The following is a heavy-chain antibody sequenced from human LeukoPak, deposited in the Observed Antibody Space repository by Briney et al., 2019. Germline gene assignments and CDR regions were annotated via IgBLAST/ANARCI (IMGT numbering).Heavy chain of an antibody. CDR3: ARGIRTYGMDV. V-gene: IGHV3-66*01. CDR2: IYSGGST. D-gene: IGHD1-14*01. Sequence: GGSLRLSCVASGFNVETNYRSWVRQAPGKGLEWVSVIYSGGSTYYADSVKGRFTISRDNSKNTLYLQMNSLRAEDTAVYYCARGIRTYGMDVWGQGTTVTVSS. CDR1: GFNVETNY. J-gene: IGHJ6*02.